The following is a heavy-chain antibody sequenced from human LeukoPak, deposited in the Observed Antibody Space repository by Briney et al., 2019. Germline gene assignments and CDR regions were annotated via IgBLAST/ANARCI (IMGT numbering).Heavy chain of an antibody. D-gene: IGHD3-22*01. CDR3: ARTRGDYYDSRIDY. CDR1: GGSISSYY. V-gene: IGHV4-59*01. Sequence: SETLSLTCTVSGGSISSYYWSWIRQPPGKGLEWIGYIYYSGSTNYNPSLKSRVTISVDTSKNQFSLKLSSVTAADTAVYYCARTRGDYYDSRIDYWGQGTLVTVSS. CDR2: IYYSGST. J-gene: IGHJ4*02.